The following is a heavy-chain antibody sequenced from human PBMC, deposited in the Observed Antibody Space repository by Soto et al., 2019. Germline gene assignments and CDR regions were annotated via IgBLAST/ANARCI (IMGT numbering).Heavy chain of an antibody. Sequence: EVQLLESGGGLVQPGGSLRLSCAASGFIFNAYAMTWVRQAPGKGLEWVSAIGGSGGNTYYAASVKGRFTISRDNSKDTVDLERNRLRVDDTAVYVCSRVASDYINSSDHWGQGILVTVSS. CDR2: IGGSGGNT. CDR3: SRVASDYINSSDH. J-gene: IGHJ4*02. V-gene: IGHV3-23*01. CDR1: GFIFNAYA. D-gene: IGHD4-4*01.